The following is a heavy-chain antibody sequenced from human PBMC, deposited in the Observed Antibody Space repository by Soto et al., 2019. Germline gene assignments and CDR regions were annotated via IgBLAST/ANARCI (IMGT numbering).Heavy chain of an antibody. D-gene: IGHD3-10*01. Sequence: ASVKVSCKVSGYTLTELSMHWVRQAPGKGLEWMGGFDPEDGETIYAQKFQGRVTMTEDTSTDTAYMELSSLRSEDTAVYYCATVTYYYGSGSLDYWGQGTLVTVSS. V-gene: IGHV1-24*01. CDR1: GYTLTELS. CDR2: FDPEDGET. CDR3: ATVTYYYGSGSLDY. J-gene: IGHJ4*02.